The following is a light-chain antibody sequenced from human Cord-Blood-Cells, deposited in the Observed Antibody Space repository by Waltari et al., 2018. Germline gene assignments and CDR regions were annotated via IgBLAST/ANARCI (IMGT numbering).Light chain of an antibody. CDR1: NLGDKY. V-gene: IGLV3-1*01. Sequence: SYELTQPPSVSVSPGQTASITCSGDNLGDKYACWYQQKPGQSPVRVIYQDSKRPSGLPERFSGSNSGNTATRTISGTQAMDEADYYCQAWDSSTVVFGGVTKLTVL. J-gene: IGLJ2*01. CDR2: QDS. CDR3: QAWDSSTVV.